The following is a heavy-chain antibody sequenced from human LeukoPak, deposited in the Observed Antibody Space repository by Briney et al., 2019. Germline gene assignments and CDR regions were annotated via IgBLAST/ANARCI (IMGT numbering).Heavy chain of an antibody. J-gene: IGHJ1*01. CDR1: GGSISSSSYY. D-gene: IGHD3-22*01. V-gene: IGHV4-39*01. Sequence: PSETLSLTCTVSGGSISSSSYYWDWIRQPPGKGLEWIGTIYYSGRNYYSPSLKSRVTMSVDPSNNQFSLNLRSVTAADTALYYCARRRYYDGSGYLEWGQGTLLSVSS. CDR3: ARRRYYDGSGYLE. CDR2: IYYSGRN.